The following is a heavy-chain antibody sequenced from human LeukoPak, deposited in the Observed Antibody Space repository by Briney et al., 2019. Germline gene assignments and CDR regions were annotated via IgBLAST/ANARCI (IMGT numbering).Heavy chain of an antibody. Sequence: GGSLRLSCAASGFTFSSYGMHWARQAPGKGLEWVAFIRYDGSNKYYADSVKGRFTISRDNAKNSLYLQMNSLRAEDTAVYYCARVLDTWFDPWGQGTLVTVSS. CDR3: ARVLDTWFDP. D-gene: IGHD5-18*01. J-gene: IGHJ5*02. CDR2: IRYDGSNK. V-gene: IGHV3-30*02. CDR1: GFTFSSYG.